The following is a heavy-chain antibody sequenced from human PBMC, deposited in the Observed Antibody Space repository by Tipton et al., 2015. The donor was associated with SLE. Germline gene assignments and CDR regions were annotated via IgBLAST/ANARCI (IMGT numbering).Heavy chain of an antibody. CDR3: ARRGGAYCSGGSCHAFDI. CDR2: IYPGDSDT. V-gene: IGHV5-51*03. J-gene: IGHJ3*02. Sequence: QLVQSGAEVKKPGESLKISCKGSGYSFTSYWIGWVRQMPGKGLEWMGIIYPGDSDTRYSPSFQGQVTISAAKSISTAYLQWSSLKASDTAMYYCARRGGAYCSGGSCHAFDIWGQGTMVTVSS. D-gene: IGHD2-15*01. CDR1: GYSFTSYW.